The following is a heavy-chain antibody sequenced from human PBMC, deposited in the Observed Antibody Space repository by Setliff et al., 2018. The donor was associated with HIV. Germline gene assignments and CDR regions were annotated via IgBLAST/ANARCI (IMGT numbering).Heavy chain of an antibody. D-gene: IGHD3-22*01. V-gene: IGHV4-4*08. J-gene: IGHJ3*02. CDR2: IYASGST. CDR3: ARDRYDSSGYRNRALDI. Sequence: SETLSLTCTVSGGSISSHCWSWIRQSPGKALEWIGYIYASGSTNYNPSLKSRVAISIDTAKNQFSLRLTSVTAADTAVYYCARDRYDSSGYRNRALDIWGQGTRVTVSS. CDR1: GGSISSHC.